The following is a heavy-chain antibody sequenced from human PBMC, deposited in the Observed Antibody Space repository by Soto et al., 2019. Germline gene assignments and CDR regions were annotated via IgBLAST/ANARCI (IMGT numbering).Heavy chain of an antibody. Sequence: SETLSLTCTVSGGSISSYYWSWIRQPPGKGLEWIGYIYYSGSTNYNPSLKSRVTISVDTSKNQFSLKLSSVTAADTAVYYCARDQRSDGPATYYYYYGMDVWGQVTTVTVS. CDR2: IYYSGST. CDR3: ARDQRSDGPATYYYYYGMDV. V-gene: IGHV4-59*01. J-gene: IGHJ6*02. CDR1: GGSISSYY. D-gene: IGHD2-2*01.